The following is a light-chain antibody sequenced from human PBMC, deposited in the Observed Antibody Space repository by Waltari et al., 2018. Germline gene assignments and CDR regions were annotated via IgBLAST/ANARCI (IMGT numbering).Light chain of an antibody. CDR1: QSIATN. CDR2: DAS. V-gene: IGKV3-15*01. CDR3: QQYNRWPPIT. J-gene: IGKJ5*01. Sequence: EVVMTQSPATLSVSPGERAPLPCRARQSIATNLAWYQQKPGQPPRLLVYDASTRAPSIPARFKGSGSGTEFTLTISSLQSEDSAVYYCQQYNRWPPITFGQGTRLEI.